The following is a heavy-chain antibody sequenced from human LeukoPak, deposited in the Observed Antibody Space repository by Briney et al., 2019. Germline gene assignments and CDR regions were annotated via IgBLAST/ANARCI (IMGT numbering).Heavy chain of an antibody. Sequence: PGGSLRLSCAASGFTFSSYSMNWVRQAPGKGLEWVSSISSSSSYIYYADSVKGRFTISRDNAKNSLYLQMNSLRDEDTAVYYCARSSLCGGDCYAYDSWGQGTLVTVSS. J-gene: IGHJ4*02. V-gene: IGHV3-21*01. CDR3: ARSSLCGGDCYAYDS. CDR2: ISSSSSYI. D-gene: IGHD2-21*02. CDR1: GFTFSSYS.